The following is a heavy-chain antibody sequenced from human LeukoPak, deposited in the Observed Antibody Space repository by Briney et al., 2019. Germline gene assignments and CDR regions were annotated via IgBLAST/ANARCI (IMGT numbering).Heavy chain of an antibody. CDR2: IYTRGST. D-gene: IGHD2-15*01. V-gene: IGHV4-4*07. CDR3: ARGRYCSADICSGGVAFDI. J-gene: IGHJ3*02. Sequence: SETLSLTCTVSGGSINNYYWSWIRQPAGKGLEWIGRIYTRGSTNYNPSLKSRVTMSVDTSKNQFSLRLSSVTAADTAVYYCARGRYCSADICSGGVAFDIWGQGTMVSVSS. CDR1: GGSINNYY.